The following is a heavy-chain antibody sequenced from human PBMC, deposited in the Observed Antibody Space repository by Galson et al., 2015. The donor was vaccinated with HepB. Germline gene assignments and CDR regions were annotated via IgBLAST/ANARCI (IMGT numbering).Heavy chain of an antibody. CDR2: IKQDGSEK. CDR3: AKDLAIGSGSLGLF. J-gene: IGHJ4*02. CDR1: GFTFSSYW. V-gene: IGHV3-7*01. D-gene: IGHD1-26*01. Sequence: SLRLSCAASGFTFSSYWMSWVRQAPGKGLEWVANIKQDGSEKYYVDSVKGRFTISRDNSKNTLYLQMNSLRAEDTAVYYCAKDLAIGSGSLGLFWGQGTLVTVSS.